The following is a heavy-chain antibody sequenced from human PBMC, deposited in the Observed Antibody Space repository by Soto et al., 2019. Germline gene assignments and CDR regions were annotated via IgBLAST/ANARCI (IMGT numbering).Heavy chain of an antibody. J-gene: IGHJ2*01. Sequence: ESGGGLVHPGGSLRLSCAASGFTFSSYWMSWVRQTPGRGLEWVADIKQDGTEKNLVDSVKGRFTISRDNAKNSLYLQMNSLRDEDTAVYYCAGGLGWHFDLWGRGTLVTVSS. V-gene: IGHV3-7*03. CDR1: GFTFSSYW. CDR3: AGGLGWHFDL. CDR2: IKQDGTEK.